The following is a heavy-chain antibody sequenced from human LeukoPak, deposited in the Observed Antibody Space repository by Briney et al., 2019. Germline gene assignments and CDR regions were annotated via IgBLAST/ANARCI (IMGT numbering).Heavy chain of an antibody. J-gene: IGHJ4*02. CDR1: GLIFSSYA. Sequence: GGSLRLSCTASGLIFSSYAMSWVRQAPGKGLEWVAVISYDGSNKYYADSVKGRFTISRDNSKNTLYLQMNSLRAEDTAVYYCARGLLPLRGGRIDYWGQGTLVTVSS. CDR3: ARGLLPLRGGRIDY. D-gene: IGHD1-26*01. V-gene: IGHV3-30-3*01. CDR2: ISYDGSNK.